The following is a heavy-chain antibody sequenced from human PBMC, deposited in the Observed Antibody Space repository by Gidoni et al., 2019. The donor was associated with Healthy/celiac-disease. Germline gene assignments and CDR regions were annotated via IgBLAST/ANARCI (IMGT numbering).Heavy chain of an antibody. CDR2: IYPGDSDT. Sequence: EVQLVQSGAEVRKPGESLKISCKGSGYNFTTYWIGWVRLMPGKGLEWMGIIYPGDSDTRYSPSFQGQVTISADKSISTAYLQWSSLKASDTAMYYCARRRITMIRGVIGDYGMDVWGQGTTVTVSS. V-gene: IGHV5-51*01. D-gene: IGHD3-10*01. CDR3: ARRRITMIRGVIGDYGMDV. J-gene: IGHJ6*02. CDR1: GYNFTTYW.